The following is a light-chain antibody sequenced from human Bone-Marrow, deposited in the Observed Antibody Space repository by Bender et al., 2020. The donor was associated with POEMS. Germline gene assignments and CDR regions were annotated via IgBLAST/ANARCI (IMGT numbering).Light chain of an antibody. Sequence: QSALTQPRSVSGSPGQSVTISCTGSSSDVGGYNYVSWYQQHPGKAPKLMIYDVSNRPSGVSNRFAGSKSGNTASLTISGLQAEDEANYCCASHSSSSPLLIGGGTYVTVL. J-gene: IGLJ2*01. CDR1: SSDVGGYNY. CDR3: ASHSSSSPLL. V-gene: IGLV2-14*03. CDR2: DVS.